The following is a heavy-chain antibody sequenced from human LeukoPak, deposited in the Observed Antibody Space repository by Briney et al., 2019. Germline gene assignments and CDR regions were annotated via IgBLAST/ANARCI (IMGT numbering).Heavy chain of an antibody. J-gene: IGHJ4*02. CDR3: ASVSREYCGGDCYSPRFDY. Sequence: SEALSLTCTVSGYSISSGYYWGWIRQPPGKGLEWIGSIYHSGSTYYNPSLKSRVTISVDKSKNQFSLKLSSVTAADTAVYYCASVSREYCGGDCYSPRFDYWGQGTLVTVSS. CDR1: GYSISSGYY. D-gene: IGHD2-21*02. CDR2: IYHSGST. V-gene: IGHV4-38-2*02.